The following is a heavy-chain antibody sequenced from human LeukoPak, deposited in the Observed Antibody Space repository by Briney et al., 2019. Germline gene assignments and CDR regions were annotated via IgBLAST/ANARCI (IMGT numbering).Heavy chain of an antibody. V-gene: IGHV1-69*06. CDR1: GGTFSSYA. CDR3: AGGRTDIVVVPATLRKYYFDY. Sequence: GASVKVSCKASGGTFSSYAISWVRQAPGQGLEWMGGIMPRFGKANYAQKFQGRVTTTADKATSTAYMELSSLRSEDTAVYYCAGGRTDIVVVPATLRKYYFDYWGQGTLVTVSS. CDR2: IMPRFGKA. D-gene: IGHD2-2*01. J-gene: IGHJ4*02.